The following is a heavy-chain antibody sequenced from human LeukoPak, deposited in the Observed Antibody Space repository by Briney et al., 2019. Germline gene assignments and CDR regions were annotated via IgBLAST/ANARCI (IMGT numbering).Heavy chain of an antibody. CDR3: AKNGDRGAYCTGGTCYPYFYYYMDV. Sequence: GGSLRLSCAASGFTFSSYAMSWVRQAPGKGLEWVSVISGSGGSTSYADSVKGRFTISRDNSMNTLYLQMNSPRAEDTAVYYCAKNGDRGAYCTGGTCYPYFYYYMDVWGKGTTVTI. CDR1: GFTFSSYA. J-gene: IGHJ6*03. CDR2: ISGSGGST. V-gene: IGHV3-23*01. D-gene: IGHD2-15*01.